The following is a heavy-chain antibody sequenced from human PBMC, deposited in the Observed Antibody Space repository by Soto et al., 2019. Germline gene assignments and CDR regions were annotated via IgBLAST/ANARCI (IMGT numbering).Heavy chain of an antibody. Sequence: GGSLRLSCAASGFTFSRYSMNWVRRAPGKGLEWVSSISSTTNYIYYADSMKGRFTVSRDNAKNSVYLDMNSLSAEDTAVYYCARESEDLTSNFDYWGQGTLVTVSS. V-gene: IGHV3-21*01. CDR3: ARESEDLTSNFDY. CDR2: ISSTTNYI. J-gene: IGHJ4*02. CDR1: GFTFSRYS.